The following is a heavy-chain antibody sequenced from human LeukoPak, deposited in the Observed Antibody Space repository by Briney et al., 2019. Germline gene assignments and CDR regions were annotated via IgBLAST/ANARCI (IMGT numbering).Heavy chain of an antibody. Sequence: GGSLRLSCAASGFTFSSYAMSWVRQAPGKGLQWVSSISSGSSHTYYADSVKGRFTISRDNAKNSLYLQMNSLRAEDTAVYYCARVLEAAAFDNWGQGTLVTVSS. J-gene: IGHJ4*02. CDR2: ISSGSSHT. CDR3: ARVLEAAAFDN. V-gene: IGHV3-21*01. D-gene: IGHD6-13*01. CDR1: GFTFSSYA.